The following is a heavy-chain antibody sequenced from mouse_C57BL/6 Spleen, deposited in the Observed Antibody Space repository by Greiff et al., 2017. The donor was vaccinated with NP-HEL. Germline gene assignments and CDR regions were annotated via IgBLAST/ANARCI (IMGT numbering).Heavy chain of an antibody. V-gene: IGHV1-81*01. CDR2: IYPRSGNT. CDR3: ARQGAAQATFAY. CDR1: GYTFTSYG. Sequence: VQLQQSGAELARPGASVKLSCKASGYTFTSYGISWVKQRTGQGLEWIGEIYPRSGNTYYNEKFKGKATLTADKSSSTAYMELRSLTSEDSAVYFCARQGAAQATFAYWGQGTLVTVAA. D-gene: IGHD3-2*02. J-gene: IGHJ3*01.